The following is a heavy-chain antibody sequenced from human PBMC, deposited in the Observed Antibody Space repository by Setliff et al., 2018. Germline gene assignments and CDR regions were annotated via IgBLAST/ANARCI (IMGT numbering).Heavy chain of an antibody. CDR3: ARAFIVAPTLFFRRRKGNYMDV. CDR2: INHSGGT. J-gene: IGHJ6*03. V-gene: IGHV4-34*01. CDR1: GGSFSGYY. D-gene: IGHD2-21*01. Sequence: LSLTCAVYGGSFSGYYWSWIRQPPGKGLEWIGEINHSGGTSYNPSLMSQVTISVDTSKNQFSLKLNSVTAADTAVYYCARAFIVAPTLFFRRRKGNYMDVWGKGTTVTVSS.